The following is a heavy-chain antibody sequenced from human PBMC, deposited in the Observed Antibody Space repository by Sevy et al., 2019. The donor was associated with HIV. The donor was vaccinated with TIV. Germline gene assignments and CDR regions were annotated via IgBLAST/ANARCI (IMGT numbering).Heavy chain of an antibody. CDR3: AKDLAGPGRRYFDF. V-gene: IGHV3-30*02. CDR1: GFTFSNFG. J-gene: IGHJ4*02. Sequence: GGSLRLSCTASGFTFSNFGMHWVRQVPGKGLEWVTFIRYDGSDKYYAASVKGRFTISRDDSKNTLYLEMDSLRPEDTAIYYCAKDLAGPGRRYFDFWGQGALVTVPS. D-gene: IGHD6-13*01. CDR2: IRYDGSDK.